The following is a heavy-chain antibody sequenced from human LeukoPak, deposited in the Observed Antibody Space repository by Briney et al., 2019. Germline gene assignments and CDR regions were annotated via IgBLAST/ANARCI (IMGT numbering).Heavy chain of an antibody. CDR1: GFTFSSYS. CDR3: ARAAIAAARIYYMDV. V-gene: IGHV3-21*01. CDR2: ISSSSSYI. J-gene: IGHJ6*03. Sequence: GGSLRLSCAASGFTFSSYSMNWVRQAPGKGLEWVSSISSSSSYIHNADSVKGRFTISRDNAENSLYLQMNSLRAEDTAVYYCARAAIAAARIYYMDVWGKGTTVTVSS. D-gene: IGHD6-13*01.